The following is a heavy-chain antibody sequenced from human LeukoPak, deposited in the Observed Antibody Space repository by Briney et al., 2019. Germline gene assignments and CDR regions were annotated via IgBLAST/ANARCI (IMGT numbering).Heavy chain of an antibody. V-gene: IGHV3-74*01. Sequence: GGSLRLSCAASGFDFSSNWMHWVRHAPGHGLVWVSRIKGDGISTNYADSVKGRFTISRDIAKNTLYLQMNSLRAEDTGVYYCAKDHYWSIDYWGRGTLVTVSS. CDR2: IKGDGIST. J-gene: IGHJ4*02. CDR3: AKDHYWSIDY. CDR1: GFDFSSNW. D-gene: IGHD3-3*01.